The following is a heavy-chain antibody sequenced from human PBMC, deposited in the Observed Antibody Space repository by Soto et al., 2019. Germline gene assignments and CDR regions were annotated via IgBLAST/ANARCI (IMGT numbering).Heavy chain of an antibody. D-gene: IGHD5-12*01. CDR1: GGTFSSYA. CDR3: ARAPSPPPEKRWLQSLDY. V-gene: IGHV1-69*12. CDR2: IIPIYGTA. Sequence: QVQLVQSGAEVKKPGSSVKVSCKASGGTFSSYAISWVRQAPGQGLEWMGGIIPIYGTANYAQKFQGRVTITADESASTAYMELSSLRSEDTAVYYCARAPSPPPEKRWLQSLDYWGQGTLVTVSS. J-gene: IGHJ4*02.